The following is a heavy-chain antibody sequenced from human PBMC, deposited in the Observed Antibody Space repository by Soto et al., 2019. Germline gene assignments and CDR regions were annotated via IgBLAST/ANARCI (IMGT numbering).Heavy chain of an antibody. Sequence: GESLKISCKGSGYSFTSYWIGWVRQMPGKGLEWMGIIYPGDSDTRYSPSFQGQVTISADKSISTAYLQWSSLKASDTAMYYCARTYSGYVPYYGMDVWGQATTVTVSS. CDR2: IYPGDSDT. CDR1: GYSFTSYW. V-gene: IGHV5-51*01. D-gene: IGHD5-12*01. J-gene: IGHJ6*02. CDR3: ARTYSGYVPYYGMDV.